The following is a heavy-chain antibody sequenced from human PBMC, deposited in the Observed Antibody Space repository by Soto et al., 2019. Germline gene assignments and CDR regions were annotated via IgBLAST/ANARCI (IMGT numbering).Heavy chain of an antibody. D-gene: IGHD6-19*01. CDR2: INHSGST. CDR3: ARAIAVAGTSPYYYYGMDV. Sequence: PSAALSRTCAVCGGSYRGYYWSWIHQPPGKGLEWIGEINHSGSTNYNPSLKSRVTISVDTSKNQFSLKLSSVTAADTAVYYCARAIAVAGTSPYYYYGMDVWGQGTTVTVSS. V-gene: IGHV4-34*01. J-gene: IGHJ6*02. CDR1: GGSYRGYY.